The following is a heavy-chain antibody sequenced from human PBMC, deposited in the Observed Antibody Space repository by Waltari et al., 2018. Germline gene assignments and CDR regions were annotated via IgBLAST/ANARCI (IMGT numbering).Heavy chain of an antibody. CDR3: ARDRGSIWFGDQMDY. V-gene: IGHV3-74*01. J-gene: IGHJ4*02. CDR1: GFTFSSYW. Sequence: EVQLVESGGGLVQPGGSLRLSCAASGFTFSSYWMHWVRQAPGKGLVWVSRINSDGGSTSYADSVKGRFTISRDNAKNTLYLQMNSLRAEDTAVYYCARDRGSIWFGDQMDYWGQGTLVTVSS. CDR2: INSDGGST. D-gene: IGHD3-10*01.